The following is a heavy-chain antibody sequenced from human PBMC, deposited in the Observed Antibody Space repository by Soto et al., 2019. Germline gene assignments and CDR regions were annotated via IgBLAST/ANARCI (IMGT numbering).Heavy chain of an antibody. CDR2: IYYSGST. J-gene: IGHJ4*02. CDR1: GGSISSDDYY. Sequence: SETLSLTCTVSGGSISSDDYYWSWIRQPPGTGLEWIGYIYYSGSTYYNPSLKSRLTISLDTSKNQFSLKLSSVSAADTAVYYCARDFPYYESSDSYFDYWGQGALVTVSS. CDR3: ARDFPYYESSDSYFDY. V-gene: IGHV4-30-4*01. D-gene: IGHD3-16*01.